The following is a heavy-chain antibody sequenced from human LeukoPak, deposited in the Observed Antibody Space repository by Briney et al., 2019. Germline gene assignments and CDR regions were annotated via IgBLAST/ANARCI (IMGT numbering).Heavy chain of an antibody. CDR2: INNDGSTK. D-gene: IGHD3-10*01. Sequence: GGSLRLPCAASGFNFGPFWMHWVRQPPGKGLVWISHINNDGSTKVYADSVKARFTISRDNAKNTLYLQMNSLRADDTAVYYCARDRGYPDSFNIWGEGTMVTVSS. V-gene: IGHV3-74*01. CDR1: GFNFGPFW. J-gene: IGHJ3*02. CDR3: ARDRGYPDSFNI.